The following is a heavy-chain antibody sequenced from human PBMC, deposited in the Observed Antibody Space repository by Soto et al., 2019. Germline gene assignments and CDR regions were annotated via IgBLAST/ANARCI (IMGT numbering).Heavy chain of an antibody. V-gene: IGHV5-51*01. J-gene: IGHJ6*02. CDR2: IYPGDSDT. CDR3: ARHISNFRYYYCTMDV. D-gene: IGHD4-4*01. Sequence: GESLKISCKGSGYTFTDYWVGWVRQLPGKGLEWMGIIYPGDSDTRYSPSFQGHFTITVDKSTITAYLQWNTLKASDTAMYYWARHISNFRYYYCTMDVGGQATTVHLSS. CDR1: GYTFTDYW.